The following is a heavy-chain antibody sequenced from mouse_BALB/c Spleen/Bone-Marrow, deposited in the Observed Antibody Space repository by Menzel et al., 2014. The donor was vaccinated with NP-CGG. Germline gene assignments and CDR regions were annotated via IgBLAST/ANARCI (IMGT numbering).Heavy chain of an antibody. CDR1: GFTFSSYA. CDR2: ISSGGSYT. V-gene: IGHV5-9-3*01. D-gene: IGHD2-4*01. Sequence: EVQLQQSGGGLVKPGGSLKLSCAASGFTFSSYAMSRVRQTPGKRLEWVATISSGGSYTYYPDSVKGRFTISRDNAKNPLSLQMSSLRSEDTAMYYCARHGITRLLDYWGQGTTLTVSS. CDR3: ARHGITRLLDY. J-gene: IGHJ2*01.